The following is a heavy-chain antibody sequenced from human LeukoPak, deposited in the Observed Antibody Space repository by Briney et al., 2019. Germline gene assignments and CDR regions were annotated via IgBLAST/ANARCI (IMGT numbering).Heavy chain of an antibody. D-gene: IGHD6-13*01. J-gene: IGHJ3*02. CDR3: AIRTPGIAAADI. CDR2: IYYSGST. CDR1: GGSISSSSYY. Sequence: SETLSLTCTVSGGSISSSSYYWGWIRQPPGKGLEWIGSIYYSGSTYYNPSLKSRVTISVDTSKNQFSLKLSSVTAADTAVYYCAIRTPGIAAADIWGQGTMVTVSS. V-gene: IGHV4-39*07.